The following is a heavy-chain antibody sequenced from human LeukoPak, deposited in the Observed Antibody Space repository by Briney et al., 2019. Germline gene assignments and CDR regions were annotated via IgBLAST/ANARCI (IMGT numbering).Heavy chain of an antibody. CDR2: IYSGVNT. D-gene: IGHD1-26*01. CDR3: ARDGRKWELPLDP. Sequence: GGSLRLSCAASGFTFSSYAMSWVRQAPGKGLEWVSTIYSGVNTYYADSVKGRFTVSRDNSKNTVYLQMNSLRAEDTAIYYCARDGRKWELPLDPWGQGTLVTVSS. V-gene: IGHV3-66*01. CDR1: GFTFSSYA. J-gene: IGHJ5*02.